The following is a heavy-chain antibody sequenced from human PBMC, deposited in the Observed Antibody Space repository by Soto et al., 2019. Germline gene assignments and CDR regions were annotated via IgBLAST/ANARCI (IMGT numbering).Heavy chain of an antibody. Sequence: PSETLSLTCTVSGGSMYESTYYWGWIRQPPGKGLEWIGSIFYSGSTFYNPSLKSRITISVDTSKNQFSLKLSSVTAADTAVYYCARQSSGYYYGWFDPWGQGTLVTVSS. V-gene: IGHV4-39*01. J-gene: IGHJ5*02. CDR3: ARQSSGYYYGWFDP. CDR2: IFYSGST. D-gene: IGHD3-22*01. CDR1: GGSMYESTYY.